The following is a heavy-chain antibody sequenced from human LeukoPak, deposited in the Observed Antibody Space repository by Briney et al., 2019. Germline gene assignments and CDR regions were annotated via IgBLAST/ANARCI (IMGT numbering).Heavy chain of an antibody. CDR3: AREFTYYYGSGSYSSYYYMDV. CDR2: ISYDGSNK. V-gene: IGHV3-30*03. Sequence: GGSLRLSCAASGFTFSSYGMHWVRQAPGKGLEWVAVISYDGSNKYYADSVKGRFTISRDNSKNTLYLQMNSLRAEDTAVYYCAREFTYYYGSGSYSSYYYMDVWGKGTTVTVSS. CDR1: GFTFSSYG. D-gene: IGHD3-10*01. J-gene: IGHJ6*03.